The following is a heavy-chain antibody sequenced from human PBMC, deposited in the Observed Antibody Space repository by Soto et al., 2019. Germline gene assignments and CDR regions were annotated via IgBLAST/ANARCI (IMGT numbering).Heavy chain of an antibody. J-gene: IGHJ5*02. CDR3: AMQGVVRGLDP. Sequence: QAQLVESGGGVVQPGTSLRLSCKPSGFRFSGFSMHWVRQAPGKGLEWLSVIWADGSGYDYADSVRGRFTVSRDNSENTLFLQMDSLGSEDTAVYYCAMQGVVRGLDPWGQGTLVTVS. V-gene: IGHV3-33*01. CDR1: GFRFSGFS. D-gene: IGHD3-10*01. CDR2: IWADGSGY.